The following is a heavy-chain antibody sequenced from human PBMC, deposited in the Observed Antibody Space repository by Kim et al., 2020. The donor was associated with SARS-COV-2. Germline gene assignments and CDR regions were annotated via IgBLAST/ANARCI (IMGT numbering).Heavy chain of an antibody. V-gene: IGHV3-48*02. J-gene: IGHJ6*04. D-gene: IGHD2-15*01. CDR2: SSSSTI. Sequence: SSSSTIYYADSVKGRFTISRDNAKNSLYLQMNSLRDEDTAVYYCARGGGDVWGKGTTVTVSS. CDR3: ARGGGDV.